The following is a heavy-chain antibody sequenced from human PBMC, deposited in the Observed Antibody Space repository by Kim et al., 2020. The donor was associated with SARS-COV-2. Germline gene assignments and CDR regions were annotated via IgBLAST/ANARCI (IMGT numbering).Heavy chain of an antibody. CDR2: INPNSGGT. CDR1: GYTFTGYY. J-gene: IGHJ6*02. CDR3: ARELNDVYGDYAWYYYGMDV. Sequence: ASVKVSCKASGYTFTGYYMHWVRQAPGQGLEWMGWINPNSGGTNYAQKFQGRVTMTRDTSISTAYMELSRLRSDDTAVYYCARELNDVYGDYAWYYYGMDVWGQGTTVTVSS. V-gene: IGHV1-2*02. D-gene: IGHD4-17*01.